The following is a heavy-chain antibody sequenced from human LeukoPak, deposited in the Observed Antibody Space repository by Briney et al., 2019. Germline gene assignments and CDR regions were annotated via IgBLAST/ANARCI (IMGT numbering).Heavy chain of an antibody. D-gene: IGHD3-22*01. CDR2: ISAYNGNA. J-gene: IGHJ6*02. CDR1: GYTFTSYA. Sequence: ASVKVSCKASGYTFTSYAISWVRQAPGQGLEWMGWISAYNGNANYAQNLQGRVTMTTDTSTSTAYMELRSLRSDDTAVYYCARGSDYYDSSGYYPTLYYYGMDVWGQGTTVTVSS. V-gene: IGHV1-18*01. CDR3: ARGSDYYDSSGYYPTLYYYGMDV.